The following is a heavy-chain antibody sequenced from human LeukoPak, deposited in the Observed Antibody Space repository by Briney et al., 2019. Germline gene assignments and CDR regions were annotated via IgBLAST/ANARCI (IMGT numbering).Heavy chain of an antibody. J-gene: IGHJ4*02. D-gene: IGHD2-8*01. CDR1: GASIRDHY. CDR2: IYTDGTT. Sequence: SETLSLTCTVFGASIRDHYWSWIRQPVGKRPEWIGRIYTDGTTHYNPSLESRVTISRDKPKNQFSVRLTSVTAADTAVYSCARDMNRNGFYHGFEYWSRGTLVTVSS. CDR3: ARDMNRNGFYHGFEY. V-gene: IGHV4-4*07.